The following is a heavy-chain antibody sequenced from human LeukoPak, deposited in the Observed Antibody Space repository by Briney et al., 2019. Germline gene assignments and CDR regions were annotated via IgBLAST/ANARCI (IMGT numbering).Heavy chain of an antibody. J-gene: IGHJ4*02. CDR2: ISAYNGNT. Sequence: GASVKVPCKASGYTFTSYGISWVRQAPGQGLEWMGWISAYNGNTNYAQKLQGRVTMTTDTSTSTAYMELRSLRSDDTAVYYCARRARATGTTAPVDYWGQGTLVTVSS. V-gene: IGHV1-18*01. D-gene: IGHD1-1*01. CDR3: ARRARATGTTAPVDY. CDR1: GYTFTSYG.